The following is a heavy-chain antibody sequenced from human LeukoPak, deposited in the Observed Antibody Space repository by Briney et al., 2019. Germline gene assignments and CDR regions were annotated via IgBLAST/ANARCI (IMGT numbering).Heavy chain of an antibody. V-gene: IGHV4-38-2*02. D-gene: IGHD1-14*01. CDR2: IYHSGST. CDR3: ARGPIFPTGTDY. Sequence: SETLSLTCTVSGYSISSGYYWGWIRQPPGKGLEWIGSIYHSGSTYYNPSLKSRVTIPVDTSKNQFSLKLSSVTAADTAVYYCARGPIFPTGTDYWGQGTLVTVSS. J-gene: IGHJ4*02. CDR1: GYSISSGYY.